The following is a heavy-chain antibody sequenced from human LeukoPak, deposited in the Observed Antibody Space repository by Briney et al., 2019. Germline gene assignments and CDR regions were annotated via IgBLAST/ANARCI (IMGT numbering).Heavy chain of an antibody. D-gene: IGHD2-2*01. Sequence: SGGSLRLSCAASGFTFSSYAMSWVRQAPGKGLEWVSAISGSGGSTYYADSVKGRFTISRDNSKNTLYLQMNSLRAEDTAVYYCAKRALWSTSSTEYYYMDVWGKGTTVTVSS. CDR3: AKRALWSTSSTEYYYMDV. V-gene: IGHV3-23*01. CDR2: ISGSGGST. CDR1: GFTFSSYA. J-gene: IGHJ6*03.